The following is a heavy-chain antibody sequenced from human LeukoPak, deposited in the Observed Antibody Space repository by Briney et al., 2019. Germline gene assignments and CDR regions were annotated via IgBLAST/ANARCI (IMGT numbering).Heavy chain of an antibody. CDR3: ARGGYSYGYRHDAFDI. J-gene: IGHJ3*02. V-gene: IGHV4-34*01. D-gene: IGHD5-18*01. Sequence: SETLSLTCAVYGGSFSGYYWSWIRQPPGKGLEWIGEINHSGSTNYNPSLKSRVTISVDTSKNQFSLKLSSVTAADTAVYYCARGGYSYGYRHDAFDIWGQGTMVTVSS. CDR1: GGSFSGYY. CDR2: INHSGST.